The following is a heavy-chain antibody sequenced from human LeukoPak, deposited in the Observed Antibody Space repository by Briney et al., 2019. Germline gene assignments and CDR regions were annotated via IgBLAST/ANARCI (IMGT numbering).Heavy chain of an antibody. CDR2: IYYSGST. CDR3: ARGGFIPYNWFDP. D-gene: IGHD3-16*01. V-gene: IGHV4-59*01. CDR1: GGSISSYY. Sequence: SETLSLTCTVSGGSISSYYWSWIRQPPGKGLEWIGYIYYSGSTNYNPSLKSRVTISVDTSKNQFSLKLSSVTAADMAVYYCARGGFIPYNWFDPWGQGTPVTVSS. J-gene: IGHJ5*02.